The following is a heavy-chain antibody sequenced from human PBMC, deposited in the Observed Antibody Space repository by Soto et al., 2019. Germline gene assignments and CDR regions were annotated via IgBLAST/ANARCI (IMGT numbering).Heavy chain of an antibody. V-gene: IGHV1-69*02. CDR1: GGTFRSYT. J-gene: IGHJ6*02. D-gene: IGHD1-1*01. CDR2: IIPILGIA. Sequence: QVQLVQSGAEVKKPGSSVKVSCKASGGTFRSYTISWVRQAPGQGLEWMGRIIPILGIANYAQKFQGRVTITADKSTSTAYMELSSLRSEDTAVYYCARTGTTSYYGMDVWGQGTTVTVSS. CDR3: ARTGTTSYYGMDV.